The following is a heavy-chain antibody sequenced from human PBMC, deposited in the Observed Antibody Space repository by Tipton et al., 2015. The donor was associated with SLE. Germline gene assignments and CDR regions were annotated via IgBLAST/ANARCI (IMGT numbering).Heavy chain of an antibody. D-gene: IGHD3-10*01. V-gene: IGHV4-34*01. Sequence: TLSLTCAVYGGSFSGYYWSWIRQPPGKGLEWIGEINHSGSTNYNPSLKSRVTISVDTSKNQFSLKLSSVTAADTAVYYCARPSPYGSGSHHPWYFDLWGRGTLVTVSS. J-gene: IGHJ2*01. CDR3: ARPSPYGSGSHHPWYFDL. CDR2: INHSGST. CDR1: GGSFSGYY.